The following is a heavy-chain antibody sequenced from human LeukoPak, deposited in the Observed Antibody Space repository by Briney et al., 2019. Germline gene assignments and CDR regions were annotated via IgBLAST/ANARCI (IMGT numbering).Heavy chain of an antibody. V-gene: IGHV4-59*01. CDR2: IYYSGSI. Sequence: SETLSLTCTVSGGSISRYYWSWIRQPPGKGLEWIGYIYYSGSINYNPSLKSRVTISVDTSKNQFSLKLSPVTAADTAVYYCARDKVPGDFWGPGTLVTVSS. CDR3: ARDKVPGDF. CDR1: GGSISRYY. J-gene: IGHJ4*02.